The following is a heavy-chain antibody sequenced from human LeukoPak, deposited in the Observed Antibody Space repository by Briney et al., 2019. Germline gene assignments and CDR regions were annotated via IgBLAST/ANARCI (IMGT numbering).Heavy chain of an antibody. CDR1: GFTFSNYA. CDR3: AKDELFLGDYGPLYSFDY. D-gene: IGHD4/OR15-4a*01. V-gene: IGHV3-33*06. Sequence: PGRSLRLSCTASGFTFSNYAMHWVRQAPGKGLEWVAAIYYDGSNKYYADSVKGRFTISRDNSKNTLYLQMNSLRAEDTAVYYCAKDELFLGDYGPLYSFDYWGQGTLVTVSS. CDR2: IYYDGSNK. J-gene: IGHJ4*02.